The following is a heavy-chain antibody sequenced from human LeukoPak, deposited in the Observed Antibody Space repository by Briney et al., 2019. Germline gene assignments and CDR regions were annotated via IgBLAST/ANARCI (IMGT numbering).Heavy chain of an antibody. CDR1: GFTFSTYW. CDR2: IRNDGSSI. Sequence: GGSLRLSCAASGFTFSTYWMHWVRQAPGKGLVWVSRIRNDGSSISYADSVNGRFTISRDNAKNTLFLQMNSLRVEDTAVYYCARAQWLANDVFDIWGQGTMVTVSS. CDR3: ARAQWLANDVFDI. V-gene: IGHV3-74*01. J-gene: IGHJ3*02. D-gene: IGHD6-19*01.